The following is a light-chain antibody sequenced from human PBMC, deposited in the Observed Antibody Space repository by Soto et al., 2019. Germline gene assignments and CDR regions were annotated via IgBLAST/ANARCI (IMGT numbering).Light chain of an antibody. Sequence: EIVMTQSPATLSVSPGGRATLSCRASQSISDTLAWYQQRPGQAPRLLIYSASSRAPAFPARFSGSGSGTDFTLTISRLEPEDFAVYYCQQYGSSGTFGQGTKVDIK. CDR3: QQYGSSGT. CDR2: SAS. V-gene: IGKV3-15*01. CDR1: QSISDT. J-gene: IGKJ1*01.